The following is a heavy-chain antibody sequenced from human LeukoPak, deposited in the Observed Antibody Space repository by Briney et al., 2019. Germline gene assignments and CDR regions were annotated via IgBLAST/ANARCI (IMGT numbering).Heavy chain of an antibody. D-gene: IGHD3-22*01. CDR1: GFTFSSYG. Sequence: GGTLRLSCAASGFTFSSYGMSWVRQAPGKGLEWVSAISGSGGSTYYADSVKGRFTISRDNSKNTLYLQMNSLRAEDTAVYYCAKEHNLSAMIVVVTGFDPWGQGTLVTVSS. J-gene: IGHJ5*02. CDR2: ISGSGGST. CDR3: AKEHNLSAMIVVVTGFDP. V-gene: IGHV3-23*01.